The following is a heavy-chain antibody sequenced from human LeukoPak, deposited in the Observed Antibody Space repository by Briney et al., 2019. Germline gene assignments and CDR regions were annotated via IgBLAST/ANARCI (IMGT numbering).Heavy chain of an antibody. CDR2: IRYDGSYK. V-gene: IGHV3-30*02. CDR1: GFTFSSYG. CDR3: AKGDRSSWSPFDY. J-gene: IGHJ4*02. Sequence: GGSLRPSCAASGFTFSSYGMHWVRQAPGKGLEWVTFIRYDGSYKYYADSVKGRFTISRDNSKNTLYLQMNSLRAEDTALYYCAKGDRSSWSPFDYWGQGTLVTVSS. D-gene: IGHD6-13*01.